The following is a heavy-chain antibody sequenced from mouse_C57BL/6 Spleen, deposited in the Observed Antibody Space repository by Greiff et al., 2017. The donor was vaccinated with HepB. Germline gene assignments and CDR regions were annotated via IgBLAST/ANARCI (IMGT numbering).Heavy chain of an antibody. D-gene: IGHD2-3*01. J-gene: IGHJ3*01. Sequence: QVQLQQPGAELVKPGASVKLSCKASGYTFTSYWMHWVKQRPGQGLEWIGMIHPNSGSTNYNEKFKSKATLTVDKSSSTAYMQLSSLTSEDSAVYYCARGKPYDGYFAYWGQGTLVTVSA. CDR3: ARGKPYDGYFAY. CDR2: IHPNSGST. CDR1: GYTFTSYW. V-gene: IGHV1-64*01.